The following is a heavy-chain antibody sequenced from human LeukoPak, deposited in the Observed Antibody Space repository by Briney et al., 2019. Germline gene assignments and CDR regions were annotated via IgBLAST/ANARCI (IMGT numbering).Heavy chain of an antibody. CDR2: INPNSGGT. D-gene: IGHD3-9*01. J-gene: IGHJ4*02. V-gene: IGHV1-2*02. CDR1: GYTFTCHL. CDR3: AREREGLYDILTGYFAY. Sequence: GASVKVSCKASGYTFTCHLIHWVRQTPGQGLEWMGWINPNSGGTTYAQKFQGRVTMTRDTSISTVYMELSRLRSDDTAVYYCAREREGLYDILTGYFAYWGQGTLVTVSS.